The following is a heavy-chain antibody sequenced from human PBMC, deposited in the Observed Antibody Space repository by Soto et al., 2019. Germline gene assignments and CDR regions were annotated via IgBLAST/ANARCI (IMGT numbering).Heavy chain of an antibody. V-gene: IGHV4-34*01. CDR3: ARVRANYSNYPRNYYYYNGMDV. CDR1: GGSFSGYY. J-gene: IGHJ6*02. D-gene: IGHD4-4*01. Sequence: PSETLSLTCAVYGGSFSGYYWSWIRQPPGKGLEWIGEINHSGSTNYNPSLKSRVTISVDTSKNQFSLKLSSVTAADTAVYYCARVRANYSNYPRNYYYYNGMDVWGQGTTVTAP. CDR2: INHSGST.